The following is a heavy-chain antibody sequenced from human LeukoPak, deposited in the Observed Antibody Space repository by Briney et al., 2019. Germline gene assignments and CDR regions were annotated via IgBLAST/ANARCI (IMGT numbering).Heavy chain of an antibody. CDR2: INWNGGST. CDR3: ARDMLLEDAFDI. CDR1: GFTFDDHA. Sequence: PGGSLRLSCEVSGFTFDDHAINWVRHAPGKGLEWVANINWNGGSTGYGDSVKGRFTISRDNTKNSVFLQMHSLGGDDTALYYCARDMLLEDAFDIWGQGTMVIVSS. D-gene: IGHD3-10*02. J-gene: IGHJ3*02. V-gene: IGHV3-20*04.